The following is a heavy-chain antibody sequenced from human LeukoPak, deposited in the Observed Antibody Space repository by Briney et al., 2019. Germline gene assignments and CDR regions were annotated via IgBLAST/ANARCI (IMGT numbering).Heavy chain of an antibody. J-gene: IGHJ6*04. V-gene: IGHV4-59*01. D-gene: IGHD6-19*01. CDR1: GGSISSYY. CDR2: IYYSGST. CDR3: ATGPSGYYYYGMDV. Sequence: SETLSLTCTVSGGSISSYYWSWIRQPPGKGLEWIGYIYYSGSTNYNPSLKSRVTISVDTSKNQFSLKPSSVTAADTAVYYCATGPSGYYYYGMDVWGKGTTVTVSS.